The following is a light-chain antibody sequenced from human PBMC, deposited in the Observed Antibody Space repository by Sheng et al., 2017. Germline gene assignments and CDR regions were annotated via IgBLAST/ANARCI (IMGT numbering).Light chain of an antibody. CDR3: QQYATTPFT. CDR2: AAT. CDR1: QDINIY. J-gene: IGKJ4*01. Sequence: DIQMTQSPSSLSASVGDRVTISCRASQDINIYLGWYQQRPGKAPKLLFFAATRLERGVPSRFTGSGSGSDFTLTISGLQPEDFATYYCQQYATTPFTFGGRDQGGNQT. V-gene: IGKV1-NL1*01.